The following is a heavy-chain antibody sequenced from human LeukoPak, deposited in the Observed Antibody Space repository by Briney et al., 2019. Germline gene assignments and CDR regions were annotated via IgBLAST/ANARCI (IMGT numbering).Heavy chain of an antibody. CDR1: GFTFSDYY. Sequence: GGSLRLSCAASGFTFSDYYMSWIRQAPGKGLEWVSYISCSGSTIYYADSVKGRFTISRDNAKNSLYLQMNSLRAEDTAVYYCARTGFKYCTNGVCYAFDYWGQGTLVTVSS. D-gene: IGHD2-8*01. V-gene: IGHV3-11*04. CDR2: ISCSGSTI. CDR3: ARTGFKYCTNGVCYAFDY. J-gene: IGHJ4*02.